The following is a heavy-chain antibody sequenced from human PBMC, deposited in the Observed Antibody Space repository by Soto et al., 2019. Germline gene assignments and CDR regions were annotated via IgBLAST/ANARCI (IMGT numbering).Heavy chain of an antibody. CDR1: GYTFTGYY. Sequence: QVQLVQSGAEVKKPGASVKVSCKASGYTFTGYYMHWVRQAPGQGLEWMGWINPNSGGTNYAQKLQGRVTMTRDTSISTAYMELSRLRSDDTAVYYCARAGDGYNQGDYWGQGTLVTVSS. CDR2: INPNSGGT. V-gene: IGHV1-2*02. J-gene: IGHJ4*02. CDR3: ARAGDGYNQGDY. D-gene: IGHD5-12*01.